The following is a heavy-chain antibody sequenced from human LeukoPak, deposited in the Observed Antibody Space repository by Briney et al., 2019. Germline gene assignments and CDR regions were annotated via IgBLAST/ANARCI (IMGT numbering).Heavy chain of an antibody. CDR3: AKSSELLQGAFDI. CDR1: GFTFSSYG. J-gene: IGHJ3*02. V-gene: IGHV3-30*18. Sequence: GGSLRLSCAASGFTFSSYGMHWVRQAPGRGLEWVAVISYDGSIKYYADSVRGRFTISRDNSKNTLYLQMNSLRAEDTGVYYCAKSSELLQGAFDIWGQGTMVTVSS. D-gene: IGHD1-26*01. CDR2: ISYDGSIK.